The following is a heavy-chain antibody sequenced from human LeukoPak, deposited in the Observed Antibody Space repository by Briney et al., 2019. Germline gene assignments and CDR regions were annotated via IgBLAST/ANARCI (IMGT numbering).Heavy chain of an antibody. Sequence: ASVKVSCKAYGYTFTGYFIHWVRQAPGQGFEWMGWINPNNGGTKYEQKFQGRVTMTRDSSISTAYMELSRLRFDDTAVYYCAVWRGYVDFWSGPFDYWGQGTLATVSS. CDR3: AVWRGYVDFWSGPFDY. CDR2: INPNNGGT. D-gene: IGHD3-3*01. J-gene: IGHJ4*02. CDR1: GYTFTGYF. V-gene: IGHV1-2*02.